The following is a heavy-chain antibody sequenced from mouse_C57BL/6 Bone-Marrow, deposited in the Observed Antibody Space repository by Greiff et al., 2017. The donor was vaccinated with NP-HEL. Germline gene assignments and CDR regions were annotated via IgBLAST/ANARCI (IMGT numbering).Heavy chain of an antibody. V-gene: IGHV5-6*01. CDR3: ARPYDGYSHWYFDV. D-gene: IGHD2-3*01. CDR2: ISSGGSYT. J-gene: IGHJ1*03. Sequence: DVHLVESGGDLVKPGGSLKLSCAASGFTFSSYGMSWVRQTPDKRLEWVATISSGGSYTYYPDSVKGRFTISRDNAKNTLYLQMSSLKSEDTAMYYCARPYDGYSHWYFDVWGTGTTVTVSS. CDR1: GFTFSSYG.